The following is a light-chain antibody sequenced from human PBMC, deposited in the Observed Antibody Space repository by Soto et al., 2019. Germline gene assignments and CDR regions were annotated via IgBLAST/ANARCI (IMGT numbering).Light chain of an antibody. V-gene: IGKV1-39*01. CDR2: AAS. CDR3: QHYNSYSEA. J-gene: IGKJ1*01. CDR1: QTISNY. Sequence: DIQMTQSPSSLSASVGDRVTITCRASQTISNYLNWYQQRPGKAPKLLISAASTLQRGVPSRFSGSGSGTDFTLTISSLQPEDFGTYYCQHYNSYSEAFGQGTKVELK.